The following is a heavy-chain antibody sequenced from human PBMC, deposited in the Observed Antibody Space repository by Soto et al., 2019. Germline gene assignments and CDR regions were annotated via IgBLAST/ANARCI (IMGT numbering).Heavy chain of an antibody. V-gene: IGHV4-34*01. CDR2: INHSGST. J-gene: IGHJ4*02. CDR3: ARGNYYDIRSFDY. CDR1: GGSFSGYY. D-gene: IGHD3-22*01. Sequence: QVQLQQWGAGLLKPSETLSLTCAVYGGSFSGYYWSWIRQPPGKGLEWIGEINHSGSTNYNPSLKSRVPISVDTSKNQFSLKLSSVTAADTAVYYCARGNYYDIRSFDYWGQGTLVTVSS.